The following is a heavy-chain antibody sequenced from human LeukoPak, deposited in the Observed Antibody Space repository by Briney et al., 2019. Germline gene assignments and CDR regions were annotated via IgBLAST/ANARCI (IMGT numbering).Heavy chain of an antibody. J-gene: IGHJ6*03. CDR3: AKDRCSNGVGCYYYYMDV. CDR2: IRYDGSNK. CDR1: GFTFSTYG. Sequence: GGSLRLSCAASGFTFSTYGMHWVRQAPGKGLEWVAFIRYDGSNKYYADSVKGRFSISRDSSKNILYLQMNSLRAEDTAVYYCAKDRCSNGVGCYYYYMDVWGKGTTVTISS. V-gene: IGHV3-30*02. D-gene: IGHD2-8*01.